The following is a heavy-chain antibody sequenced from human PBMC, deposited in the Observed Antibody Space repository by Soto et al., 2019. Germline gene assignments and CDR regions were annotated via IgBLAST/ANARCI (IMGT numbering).Heavy chain of an antibody. CDR2: IFYDGSRK. CDR3: VRDESDNDGNWFDH. D-gene: IGHD5-12*01. V-gene: IGHV3-33*01. J-gene: IGHJ5*02. CDR1: GFTFSPYG. Sequence: GGSLRLSCAASGFTFSPYGMHWVRQAPGKGLEWVAVIFYDGSRKEYAASLKGRFTISRDNSKNTLYLQMNSLRAEDTAMYYCVRDESDNDGNWFDHWGQGTLVTVS.